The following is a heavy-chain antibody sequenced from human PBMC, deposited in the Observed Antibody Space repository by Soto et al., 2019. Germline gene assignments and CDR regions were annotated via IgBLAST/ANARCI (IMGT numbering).Heavy chain of an antibody. CDR1: GCSVSSGSYD. Sequence: QVQLQESGPGLVKPSETLSLTCTVSGCSVSSGSYDWSWIRQPPGKGLEWIGYIYCSGSTNYNPSLKRRVTISVDTSKNQFSLKLSSVTAADTAVYYCARGIEGWYQGRYYYGMDVWGQGTTVTVSS. CDR3: ARGIEGWYQGRYYYGMDV. CDR2: IYCSGST. J-gene: IGHJ6*02. D-gene: IGHD6-19*01. V-gene: IGHV4-61*01.